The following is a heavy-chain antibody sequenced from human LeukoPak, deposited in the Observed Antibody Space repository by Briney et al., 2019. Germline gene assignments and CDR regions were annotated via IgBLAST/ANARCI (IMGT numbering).Heavy chain of an antibody. J-gene: IGHJ1*01. CDR1: GDSVSRSDSY. V-gene: IGHV4-39*01. CDR2: IYYSGRT. CDR3: ARRRYYNGSGYLE. D-gene: IGHD3-22*01. Sequence: NTSETLSLTCSASGDSVSRSDSYWDWIRQPPGKGLEWIGTIYYSGRTYYSPSLKSRVTMSVDPSNNQFSLNLRSVTAADTAVYYCARRRYYNGSGYLEWGQGTLLSVSS.